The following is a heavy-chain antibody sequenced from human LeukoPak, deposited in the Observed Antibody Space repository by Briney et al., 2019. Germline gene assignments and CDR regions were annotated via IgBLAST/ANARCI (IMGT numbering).Heavy chain of an antibody. CDR1: GFTFSSYA. Sequence: PGRSLRLSCAASGFTFSSYAMHWVRQAPGKGLEWVAVISYEGSNKYYADSVKGRFTISRDNSKNTLYLQMNSLRAEDTAVYYCARDSTPPYYDFWSGYFTSPNDAFDIWGQGTMVTVSS. CDR2: ISYEGSNK. J-gene: IGHJ3*02. V-gene: IGHV3-30-3*01. D-gene: IGHD3-3*01. CDR3: ARDSTPPYYDFWSGYFTSPNDAFDI.